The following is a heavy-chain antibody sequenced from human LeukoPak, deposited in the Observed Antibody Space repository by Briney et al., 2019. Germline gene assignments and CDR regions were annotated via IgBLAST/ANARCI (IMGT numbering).Heavy chain of an antibody. CDR3: ARDFSNFGDF. D-gene: IGHD3-3*01. CDR2: ISGYNGVT. CDR1: GYTFTSYG. J-gene: IGHJ4*02. Sequence: VASVKVSCKTSGYTFTSYGVSWVRQAPGQGLAWMGWISGYNGVTRYPQTFPDRITMTTDTSASTVYMELKNLTSDDTAVYFCARDFSNFGDFWGQGTLITVSA. V-gene: IGHV1-18*01.